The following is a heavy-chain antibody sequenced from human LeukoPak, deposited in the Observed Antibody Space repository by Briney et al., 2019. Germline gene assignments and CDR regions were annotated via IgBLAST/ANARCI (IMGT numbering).Heavy chain of an antibody. V-gene: IGHV3-30*02. CDR2: IRNDGTDK. CDR3: ARGVLRGLGYFYMDV. Sequence: PGGSLRLSCTAPVFTFIGDGMHSVPQAPGKGGEWVAFIRNDGTDKYYADSVQGRFTIPRDSSKNTLFLQMKSLRADDTAVYYCARGVLRGLGYFYMDVWGNGTTVTVSS. CDR1: VFTFIGDG. J-gene: IGHJ6*03. D-gene: IGHD2-8*01.